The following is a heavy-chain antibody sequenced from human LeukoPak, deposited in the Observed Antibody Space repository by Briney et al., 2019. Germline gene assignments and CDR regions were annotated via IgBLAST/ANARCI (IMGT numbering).Heavy chain of an antibody. Sequence: GGSLRLSCAASGFTFSSYGMHWVRQAPGKGLEWVAFIRYDGSNKYYADSVKGRFTISRDNSKNTLYLQMNSLRAEDTAVYYCAKVILVDTAMATVTYYYYYMDVWGKGTTVTVSS. CDR2: IRYDGSNK. D-gene: IGHD5-18*01. V-gene: IGHV3-30*02. CDR1: GFTFSSYG. CDR3: AKVILVDTAMATVTYYYYYMDV. J-gene: IGHJ6*03.